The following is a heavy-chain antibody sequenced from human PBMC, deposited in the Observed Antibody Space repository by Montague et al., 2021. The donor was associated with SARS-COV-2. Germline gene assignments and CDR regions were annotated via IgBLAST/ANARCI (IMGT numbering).Heavy chain of an antibody. J-gene: IGHJ6*02. D-gene: IGHD2-21*01. V-gene: IGHV3-48*03. CDR1: GFIFSSYE. CDR2: ISSSGGGSTK. Sequence: LSLSFAASGFIFSSYEMNWVRQAPGKGPEWISYISSSGGGSTKHYTDSVKGRFTISRDNAKNSLYLQMNSLRVEDTAIYYCARDRDWDDWCGMDVWGQGTTVTVSS. CDR3: ARDRDWDDWCGMDV.